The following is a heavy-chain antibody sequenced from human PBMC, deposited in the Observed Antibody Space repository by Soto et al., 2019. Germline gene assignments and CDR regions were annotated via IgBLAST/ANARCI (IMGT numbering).Heavy chain of an antibody. D-gene: IGHD5-18*01. Sequence: QVQLVESGGGVVQPGRSLRLSCAASGFTFSSYAMHWVRQAPGKGLEWVAVISYDGSNKYYADSVKGRFTISRDNSKNTLYLQMNSLRAEDTAVYYCARVSVDTAMVNPLYYYGMDVWGQGTTVTVSS. J-gene: IGHJ6*02. CDR3: ARVSVDTAMVNPLYYYGMDV. V-gene: IGHV3-30-3*01. CDR1: GFTFSSYA. CDR2: ISYDGSNK.